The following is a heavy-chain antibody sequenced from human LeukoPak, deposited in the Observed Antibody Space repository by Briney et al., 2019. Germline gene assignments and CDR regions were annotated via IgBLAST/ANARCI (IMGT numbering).Heavy chain of an antibody. CDR1: GSTFSGYA. J-gene: IGHJ4*02. Sequence: GRSLRLSCAASGSTFSGYAMHWVRQAPGKGLEWVAVISYDGSNKYYADSVKGRFTISRDNSKNTLYLQMNSLRAEDTAVYYCAREEDYDSSGYSVNYFDYWGQGTLVTVSS. CDR2: ISYDGSNK. V-gene: IGHV3-30-3*01. CDR3: AREEDYDSSGYSVNYFDY. D-gene: IGHD3-22*01.